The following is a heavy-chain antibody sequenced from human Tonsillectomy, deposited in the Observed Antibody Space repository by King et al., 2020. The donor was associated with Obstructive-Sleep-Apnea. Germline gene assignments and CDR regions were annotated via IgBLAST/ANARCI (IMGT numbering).Heavy chain of an antibody. Sequence: VQLVESGAEVKKPGESLKISCKGSGYSFTNYWIGWVRQMPGKGLEWMGIIYPGNSETRYSPSFQGQVTISADKSITTAYLQWSRLKASDTAKYYCARRLVAATGWDYWGQGTLVTVSS. J-gene: IGHJ4*02. V-gene: IGHV5-51*01. CDR3: ARRLVAATGWDY. CDR2: IYPGNSET. CDR1: GYSFTNYW. D-gene: IGHD6-13*01.